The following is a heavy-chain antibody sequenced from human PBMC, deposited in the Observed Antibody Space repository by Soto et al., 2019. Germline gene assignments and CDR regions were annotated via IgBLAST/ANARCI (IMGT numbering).Heavy chain of an antibody. J-gene: IGHJ6*02. D-gene: IGHD6-19*01. V-gene: IGHV3-30*18. CDR3: AKNTADLAGLYYYGMDV. Sequence: VGSLRLSCAASRLTFSSYGMHWVRQAPGKGLEWVAVISYDGSNKYYADSVKGRFTISRDNSKNTLYLQMNSLRAEDTAVYYCAKNTADLAGLYYYGMDVWGQGTTVTVSS. CDR2: ISYDGSNK. CDR1: RLTFSSYG.